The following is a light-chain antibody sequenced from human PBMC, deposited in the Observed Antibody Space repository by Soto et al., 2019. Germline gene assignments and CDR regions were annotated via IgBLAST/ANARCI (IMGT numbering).Light chain of an antibody. J-gene: IGKJ1*01. CDR1: QSITGY. CDR3: QQSFIAPWT. V-gene: IGKV1-39*01. CDR2: AAS. Sequence: DIQMTQSPSSLSASVGDRVTITCRASQSITGYLNWYQQKPGKVPKLLIYAASTLPSGVPSRFRGSGSGTDFTLTLSSLQAEDSATYYCQQSFIAPWTFGQGTKVEIK.